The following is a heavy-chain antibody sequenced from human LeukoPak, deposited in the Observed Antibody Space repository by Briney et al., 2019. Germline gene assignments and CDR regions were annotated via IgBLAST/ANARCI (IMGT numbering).Heavy chain of an antibody. CDR3: ARGGVWQYYYDSSGYSLFDY. D-gene: IGHD3-22*01. J-gene: IGHJ4*02. CDR1: DGSISSYY. Sequence: SETLSLTCTVSDGSISSYYWSWIRQPPGKGLEWIGYIYYSGSTNYNPSLKSRVTISVDTSKNQFSLKLSSVTAADTAVYYCARGGVWQYYYDSSGYSLFDYWGQGTLVTVSS. CDR2: IYYSGST. V-gene: IGHV4-59*13.